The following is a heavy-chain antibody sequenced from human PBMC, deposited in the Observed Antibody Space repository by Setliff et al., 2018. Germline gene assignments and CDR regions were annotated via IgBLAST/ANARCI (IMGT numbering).Heavy chain of an antibody. J-gene: IGHJ6*03. V-gene: IGHV4-59*01. CDR2: IYYSGT. CDR1: GGSFSGYY. D-gene: IGHD6-6*01. CDR3: AGGTIVAPGGYFYYMDV. Sequence: SETLSLTCAVYGGSFSGYYWSWIRQPPGKGLEWVGNIYYSGTNYNPSLKSRVTISVDTSKHQISLKLNSVTAADTAVYYCAGGTIVAPGGYFYYMDVWGKGATVTVSS.